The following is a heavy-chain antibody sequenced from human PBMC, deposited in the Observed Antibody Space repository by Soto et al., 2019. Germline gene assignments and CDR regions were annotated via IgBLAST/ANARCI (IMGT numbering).Heavy chain of an antibody. V-gene: IGHV3-7*03. CDR3: ARDPVTAD. CDR1: GFTLNNYY. J-gene: IGHJ4*02. CDR2: IKGDGSDP. Sequence: GGSLRLSCAASGFTLNNYYLSWVRQAPGKGLEWVGNIKGDGSDPHYVDSVKGRFTISRDNAENSIYLQMNSPKAEDTAMYYCARDPVTADWGQGTLVTVSS.